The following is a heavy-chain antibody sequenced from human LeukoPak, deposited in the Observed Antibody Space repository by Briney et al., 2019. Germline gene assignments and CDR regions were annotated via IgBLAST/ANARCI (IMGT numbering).Heavy chain of an antibody. CDR2: ISGSGGST. V-gene: IGHV3-23*01. Sequence: GGSLRLSCAASGFTFSSYAMSWVRQAPGKGLEWVSAISGSGGSTYYADSVKGRFTISRDNSKNMLYLQMNSLRAEDTAVYYCAKDLKLVWGYSYGPDYWGQGTLVTVSS. J-gene: IGHJ4*02. D-gene: IGHD5-18*01. CDR1: GFTFSSYA. CDR3: AKDLKLVWGYSYGPDY.